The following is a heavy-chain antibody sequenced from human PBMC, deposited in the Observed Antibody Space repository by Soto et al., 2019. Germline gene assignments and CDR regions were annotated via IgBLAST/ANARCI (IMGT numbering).Heavy chain of an antibody. CDR2: IFYNGGT. Sequence: KPSETLSLTCTVSGGSVNSGGYYWSWIRQPPGKGLEWIGFIFYNGGTSYNPSLGSRVTISADTSKTLFSLNLNFVTAADTAVYYCARGDHGPRRLYFDTWGQGTLVTVSS. CDR1: GGSVNSGGYY. CDR3: ARGDHGPRRLYFDT. J-gene: IGHJ4*02. D-gene: IGHD2-8*01. V-gene: IGHV4-61*03.